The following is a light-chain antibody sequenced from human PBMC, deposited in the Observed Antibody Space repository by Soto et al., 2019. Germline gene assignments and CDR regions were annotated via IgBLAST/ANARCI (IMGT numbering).Light chain of an antibody. CDR2: EVS. J-gene: IGLJ1*01. CDR3: SSYTSSSTAPYV. Sequence: QSVLTQPASVSGSPGQSITISCTGTSSDVGSYNLVSWYQQHPGKAPKLMIYEVSKRPSGVSNRFSGSKSGNTASLTISGLQAEDEADYYCSSYTSSSTAPYVFGTGTKVTVL. CDR1: SSDVGSYNL. V-gene: IGLV2-14*02.